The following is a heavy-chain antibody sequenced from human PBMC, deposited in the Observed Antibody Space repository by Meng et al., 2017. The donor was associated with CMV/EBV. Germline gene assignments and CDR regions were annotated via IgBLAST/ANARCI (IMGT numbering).Heavy chain of an antibody. CDR3: VRSGYYFDY. CDR2: ISYDGSNK. V-gene: IGHV3-30*04. D-gene: IGHD3-22*01. J-gene: IGHJ4*02. CDR1: GFTFSSYA. Sequence: GESLKISCAASGFTFSSYAMHWVRQAPGKGLEWVAVISYDGSNKYYAGSVKGRFTISRDNSKNTLYLQMNSLRAEDTAVYYCVRSGYYFDYWGQGTLVTVSS.